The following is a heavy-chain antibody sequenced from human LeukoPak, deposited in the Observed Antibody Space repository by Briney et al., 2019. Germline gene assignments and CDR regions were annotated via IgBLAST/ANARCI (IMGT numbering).Heavy chain of an antibody. CDR1: AFTFSTYW. CDR3: AREPGSSFYYTLGY. D-gene: IGHD3-22*01. V-gene: IGHV3-74*01. CDR2: INGDGSST. Sequence: GGSLRLSCAASAFTFSTYWMHWVRQVPGKGLVWVSRINGDGSSTAYADSVQGRFTISRDNAKNTLYLQMNSLRAEDTAVYYCAREPGSSFYYTLGYWGQGTLVTVSS. J-gene: IGHJ4*02.